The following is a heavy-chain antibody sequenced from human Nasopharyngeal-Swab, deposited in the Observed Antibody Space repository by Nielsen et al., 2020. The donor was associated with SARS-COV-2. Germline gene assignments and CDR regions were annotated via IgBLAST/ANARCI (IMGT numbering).Heavy chain of an antibody. Sequence: EGSLRLSCAASGFTFSTYWMHWVRQPPGKGLLWVSRIDTDGTITDYADSVKGRFSISRDSSKNTLYLQMDSLRGEDTAVYYCARDAPAHYGAFYWGRGTLVSVSS. CDR2: IDTDGTIT. J-gene: IGHJ4*02. D-gene: IGHD4-17*01. CDR3: ARDAPAHYGAFY. CDR1: GFTFSTYW. V-gene: IGHV3-74*01.